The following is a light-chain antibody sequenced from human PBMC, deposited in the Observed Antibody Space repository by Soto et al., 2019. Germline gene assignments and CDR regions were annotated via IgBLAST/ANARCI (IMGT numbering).Light chain of an antibody. CDR1: GSNIGSHD. J-gene: IGLJ3*02. CDR3: VAWDDSLSGRV. CDR2: RND. Sequence: QPVLTQPPSASGTPGQRVTISCSGSGSNIGSHDVYWYQHLPGTAPKVLIYRNDQRPSGVPDRFSASRSGTSASLAISGLRSEDEADYYCVAWDDSLSGRVFGGGTQLTVL. V-gene: IGLV1-47*02.